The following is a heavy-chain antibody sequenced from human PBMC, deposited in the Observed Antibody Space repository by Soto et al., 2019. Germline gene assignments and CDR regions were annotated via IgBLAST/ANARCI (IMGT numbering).Heavy chain of an antibody. J-gene: IGHJ4*02. CDR1: GGSISSSSYY. V-gene: IGHV4-39*01. Sequence: SETLSLTCTVSGGSISSSSYYWGWIRQPPGKGLEWIGSIYYSGSTYYNPSLKSRVTISVDTSKNQFSLKLSSVTAADTAVYYCASHSRDGYNALHYYFDYWGQGTLVTVSS. CDR2: IYYSGST. CDR3: ASHSRDGYNALHYYFDY. D-gene: IGHD5-12*01.